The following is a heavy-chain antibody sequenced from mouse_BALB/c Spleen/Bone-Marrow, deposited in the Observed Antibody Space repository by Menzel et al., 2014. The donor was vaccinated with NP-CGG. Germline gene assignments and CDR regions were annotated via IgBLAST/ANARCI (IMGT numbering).Heavy chain of an antibody. D-gene: IGHD1-2*01. J-gene: IGHJ1*01. CDR2: IFPGDSTT. CDR1: GNTFTSYD. Sequence: QVQLKDSGVELVKPGASVKLSCKASGNTFTSYDINWVRQRPEQGLEWIGWIFPGDSTTKYNEKFKGKALLSTDKSSSTVHMQLSRLTSEDSAVYFCVRSRLRDWYFDVWGAGTTVTISS. CDR3: VRSRLRDWYFDV. V-gene: IGHV1S56*01.